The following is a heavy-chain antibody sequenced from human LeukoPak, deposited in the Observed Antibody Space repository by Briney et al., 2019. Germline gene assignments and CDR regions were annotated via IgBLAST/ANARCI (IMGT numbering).Heavy chain of an antibody. CDR2: TYYRTTWST. J-gene: IGHJ5*01. Sequence: SQTLSLTCNISGDSVSSHTAAWKWIRQSPSRGLEWLGRTYYRTTWSTDYAVSVQSRITINPDTSRNHFSLQLSSLTPEDTAVFYCARDRGGFDSWGQGTLVTVSS. V-gene: IGHV6-1*01. CDR3: ARDRGGFDS. CDR1: GDSVSSHTAA. D-gene: IGHD3-10*01.